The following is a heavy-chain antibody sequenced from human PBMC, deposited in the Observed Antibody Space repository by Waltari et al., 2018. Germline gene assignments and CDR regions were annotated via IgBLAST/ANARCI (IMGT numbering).Heavy chain of an antibody. CDR3: ARGTTIFGLRWFDP. CDR2: INHSGGA. Sequence: QVQLQQWGAGLLKPSETLSLTCPVYGVSFSDYYWTLIRQPPGKGLEWIGEINHSGGAKYNPSLMSRVTISVDTSKNQISLKMNSMSAADTAVYYCARGTTIFGLRWFDPWGQGTLVTVSS. D-gene: IGHD3-3*01. V-gene: IGHV4-34*01. J-gene: IGHJ5*02. CDR1: GVSFSDYY.